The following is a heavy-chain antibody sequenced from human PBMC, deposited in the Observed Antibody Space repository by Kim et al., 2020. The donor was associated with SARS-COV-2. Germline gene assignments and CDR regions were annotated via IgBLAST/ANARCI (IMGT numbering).Heavy chain of an antibody. CDR2: ISGGGANT. D-gene: IGHD2-15*01. Sequence: GGSLRLSCAYSGFTFSSYAMTWVRRAPGKGLEWVSTISGGGANTHYAESVKGRFAISRDNSKNTLYLQLNSLRAEDTAVYYCAKFPRGYCSGGRCSSHYFDFWGQGTLVAVSS. J-gene: IGHJ4*02. CDR1: GFTFSSYA. V-gene: IGHV3-23*01. CDR3: AKFPRGYCSGGRCSSHYFDF.